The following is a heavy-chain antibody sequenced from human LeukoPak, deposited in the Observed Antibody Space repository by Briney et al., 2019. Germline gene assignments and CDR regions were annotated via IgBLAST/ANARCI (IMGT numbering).Heavy chain of an antibody. CDR3: ARDRDWNYGAGAFDI. CDR1: GGSISNYY. CDR2: IYSSGST. J-gene: IGHJ3*02. D-gene: IGHD1-7*01. Sequence: PSETLSLTCTVSGGSISNYYWSWIRQSAGKGLEWIGRIYSSGSTNYNPSLKCRVTMSVDTSKNQFSLKVSSVTAADTAVYYCARDRDWNYGAGAFDIWGQGTMVTVSS. V-gene: IGHV4-4*07.